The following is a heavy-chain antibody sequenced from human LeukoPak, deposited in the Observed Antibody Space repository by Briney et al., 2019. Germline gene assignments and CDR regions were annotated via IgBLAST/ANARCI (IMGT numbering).Heavy chain of an antibody. CDR3: ARLGITVREMEIHRIPSRFDP. V-gene: IGHV3-21*01. D-gene: IGHD3-22*01. CDR1: GFTFSSYS. Sequence: GGSLRLSCAASGFTFSSYSMNWGCQAPGKGLEWVSSISSSSSYIYYADSVEGRFTISRDNAKNSLYLQMNSLRAEDTAVYYCARLGITVREMEIHRIPSRFDPWGQGTLVTVSS. J-gene: IGHJ5*02. CDR2: ISSSSSYI.